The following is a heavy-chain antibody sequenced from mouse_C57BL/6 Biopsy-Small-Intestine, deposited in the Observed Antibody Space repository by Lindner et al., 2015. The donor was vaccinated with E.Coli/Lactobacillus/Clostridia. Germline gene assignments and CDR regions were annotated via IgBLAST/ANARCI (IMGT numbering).Heavy chain of an antibody. Sequence: VQLQESGGGLVKPGGSLKLSCAASGFNFSDYGMHWVRQAPEKGLEWVAYISSGSSNIYYEDTVKGRFTISRDNAKNTLFLQMTSLRSEDTAMYYCARRGITTVVGHWYFDVWGTGTTVTVSS. J-gene: IGHJ1*03. CDR1: GFNFSDYG. CDR2: ISSGSSNI. D-gene: IGHD1-1*01. V-gene: IGHV5-17*01. CDR3: ARRGITTVVGHWYFDV.